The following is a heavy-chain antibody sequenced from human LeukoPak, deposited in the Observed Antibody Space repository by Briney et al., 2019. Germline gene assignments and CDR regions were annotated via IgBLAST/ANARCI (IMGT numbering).Heavy chain of an antibody. J-gene: IGHJ4*02. V-gene: IGHV4-59*08. CDR1: GSIRSYY. CDR3: AGLRSTVAWASFDY. D-gene: IGHD4-23*01. Sequence: PSETLSLTRIVSGSIRSYYWTWIRQPPGEGLEWIGHSYFTGNPNYNPSLKSRVTISVDPPKNQFSLKLTSVTAADTAVYYCAGLRSTVAWASFDYWGQGILVTVSS. CDR2: SYFTGNP.